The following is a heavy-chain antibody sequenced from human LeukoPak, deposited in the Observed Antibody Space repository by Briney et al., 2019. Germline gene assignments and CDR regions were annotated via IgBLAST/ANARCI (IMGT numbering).Heavy chain of an antibody. J-gene: IGHJ4*02. CDR3: ASWLWFGIKSRFDY. D-gene: IGHD3-10*01. V-gene: IGHV4-59*06. CDR2: IYYSGST. Sequence: TSETLSLTCTVSGGSISSYSWSWIRQPPGKGLEWIGYIYYSGSTYYNPSLKSRVTISVDTSKNQFSLKLSSVTAADTAVYYCASWLWFGIKSRFDYWGQGTLVTVSS. CDR1: GGSISSYS.